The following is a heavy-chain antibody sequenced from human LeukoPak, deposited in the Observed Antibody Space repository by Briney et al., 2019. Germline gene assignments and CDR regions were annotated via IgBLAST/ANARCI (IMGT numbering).Heavy chain of an antibody. CDR1: GGSISSSSDY. J-gene: IGHJ4*02. V-gene: IGHV4-39*01. CDR2: LYYRGRT. Sequence: PSETLSLTCTVSGGSISSSSDYWGWIRQPPGMALEWIGSLYYRGRTYYNPSLKGRVTISVDTSQNQVSLKLSYVTAADTAVYYCATHRGLRYFDYWGQATLVTVSS. D-gene: IGHD3/OR15-3a*01. CDR3: ATHRGLRYFDY.